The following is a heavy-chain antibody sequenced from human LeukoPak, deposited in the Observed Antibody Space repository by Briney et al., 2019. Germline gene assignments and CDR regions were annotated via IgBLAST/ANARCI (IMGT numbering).Heavy chain of an antibody. J-gene: IGHJ4*02. CDR2: INTNTGNP. CDR1: GYTFTSYG. CDR3: ARDPGLLWFGESWLDY. Sequence: ASVKVSCKASGYTFTSYGISWVRQAPGQGLEWMGWINTNTGNPTYAQGFTGRFVFSLDTSVSTAFLQISSLKAEDTAVYYCARDPGLLWFGESWLDYWGQGTLVTVSS. V-gene: IGHV7-4-1*02. D-gene: IGHD3-10*01.